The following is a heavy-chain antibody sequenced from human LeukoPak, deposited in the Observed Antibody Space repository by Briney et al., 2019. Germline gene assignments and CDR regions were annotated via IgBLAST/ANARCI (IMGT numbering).Heavy chain of an antibody. CDR3: ARDPGFTFSFDY. CDR2: MSYSGSS. CDR1: GGPIRSYY. J-gene: IGHJ4*02. Sequence: PSETLSLTCTVSGGPIRSYYWSWIRQPPGKGLEWIGFMSYSGSSNYNPSLKSRVTMSLDTSKNQFSLNLTSVTAADTAVYYCARDPGFTFSFDYWGQGALVTVSS. D-gene: IGHD2-15*01. V-gene: IGHV4-59*01.